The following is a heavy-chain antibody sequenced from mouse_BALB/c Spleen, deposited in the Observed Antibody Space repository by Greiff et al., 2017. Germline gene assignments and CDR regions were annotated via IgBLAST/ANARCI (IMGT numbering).Heavy chain of an antibody. J-gene: IGHJ2*01. CDR1: GYTFTSYY. CDR3: TRRSYGGFDY. CDR2: INPSNGGT. V-gene: IGHV1S81*02. D-gene: IGHD1-1*02. Sequence: VQLQQPGAELVKPGASVKLSCKASGYTFTSYYMYWVKQRPGQGLEWIGGINPSNGGTNFNEKFKSKATLTVDKSSSTANMQLSSLTSEDTAVYYCTRRSYGGFDYWGQGTTLTVSS.